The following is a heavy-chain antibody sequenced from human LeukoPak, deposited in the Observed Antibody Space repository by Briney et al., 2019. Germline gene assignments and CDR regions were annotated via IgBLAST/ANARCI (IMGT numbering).Heavy chain of an antibody. J-gene: IGHJ6*03. CDR2: INRNSGGT. CDR3: ARDREITFGGVIAYYYYYMDV. CDR1: GYTFTGYY. Sequence: AASVKVSCKASGYTFTGYYMHWVRQAPGQGLEWMGRINRNSGGTNYAQKFQGRVTMTRDTSISTAYMELSRLRSDDTAVYYCARDREITFGGVIAYYYYYMDVWGKGTTVTVSS. V-gene: IGHV1-2*06. D-gene: IGHD3-16*02.